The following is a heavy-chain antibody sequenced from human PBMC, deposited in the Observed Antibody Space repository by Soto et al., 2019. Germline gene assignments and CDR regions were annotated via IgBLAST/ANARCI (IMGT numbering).Heavy chain of an antibody. CDR2: INSFSETT. D-gene: IGHD3-16*01. J-gene: IGHJ5*02. CDR3: VRPCLKRGSMWFDP. Sequence: QVQLVQSGAEVKKPGSSVKVSCKASGGTFSSYGVTWVRQAPGQGLEWVGGINSFSETTNYAQRFQGRGTITADESTNTSYMEFISLRSEYTAVYYCVRPCLKRGSMWFDPWGQGTMVIVSS. V-gene: IGHV1-69*01. CDR1: GGTFSSYG.